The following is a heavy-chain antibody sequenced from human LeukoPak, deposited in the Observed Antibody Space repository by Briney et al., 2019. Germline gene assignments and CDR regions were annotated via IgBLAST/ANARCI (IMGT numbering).Heavy chain of an antibody. Sequence: GGSLRLSCTASGFTFGDYAMSWVRQAPGKGLEWVGFIRSKAYGGTTEYAASVKGRFTISRDDSKSIAYLQMNSLKTEDTAVYYCTRAARGHYYDSSGYYYYYYYMDVWGKGTTVTVSS. CDR2: IRSKAYGGTT. V-gene: IGHV3-49*04. CDR3: TRAARGHYYDSSGYYYYYYYMDV. CDR1: GFTFGDYA. J-gene: IGHJ6*03. D-gene: IGHD3-22*01.